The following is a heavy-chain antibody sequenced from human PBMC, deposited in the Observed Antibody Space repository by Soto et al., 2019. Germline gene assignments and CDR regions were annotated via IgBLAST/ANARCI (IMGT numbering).Heavy chain of an antibody. Sequence: QVQLVQSGAEVKKPGASVKVSCKASGYTFTGYYMHWVRQAPGQGLEWMGWINPNSGGTNYAQKFQGWVTMTRDTSISTAYMELSRLRSDDTVVYYCARSGYCTNGVCSADYWGQGTLVTVSS. D-gene: IGHD2-8*01. CDR2: INPNSGGT. CDR3: ARSGYCTNGVCSADY. V-gene: IGHV1-2*04. J-gene: IGHJ4*02. CDR1: GYTFTGYY.